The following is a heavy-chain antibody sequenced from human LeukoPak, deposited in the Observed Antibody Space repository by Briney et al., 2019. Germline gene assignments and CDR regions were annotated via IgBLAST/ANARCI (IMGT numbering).Heavy chain of an antibody. CDR1: GGSISSHY. CDR3: ARGGRYSYGNFDY. D-gene: IGHD5-18*01. Sequence: SETLSLTCTVSGGSISSHYWSWIRQPPGKGLEWIGYIYYSGSTNYNPSLKSRVTISVDTSKNQFSLKLSSVTAADTAVYYCARGGRYSYGNFDYWGQGTLVTVSS. V-gene: IGHV4-59*11. CDR2: IYYSGST. J-gene: IGHJ4*02.